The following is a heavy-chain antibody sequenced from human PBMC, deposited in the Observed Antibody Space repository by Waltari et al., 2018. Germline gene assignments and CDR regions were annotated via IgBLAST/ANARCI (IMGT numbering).Heavy chain of an antibody. CDR1: GFTVSSNY. V-gene: IGHV3-23*04. CDR2: ISGSGGST. Sequence: EVQLVESGGGLVQPGGSLRLSCAASGFTVSSNYMSWVRQAPGKGLEWVSAISGSGGSTYYADSVKGRFTISRDNSKNTLYLQMNSLRAEDTAVYYCAKDPSIVVVPGEFDYWGQGTLVTVSS. D-gene: IGHD2-2*01. CDR3: AKDPSIVVVPGEFDY. J-gene: IGHJ4*02.